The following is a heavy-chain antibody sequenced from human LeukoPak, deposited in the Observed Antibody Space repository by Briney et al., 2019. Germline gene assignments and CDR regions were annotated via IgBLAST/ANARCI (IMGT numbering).Heavy chain of an antibody. CDR3: ARHSLSTVTLDY. CDR1: GGSISSYY. J-gene: IGHJ4*02. V-gene: IGHV4-59*08. Sequence: PSETLSLTCTVSGGSISSYYWNWIRQPPGKGLEWIGYIYYSGSTNYNPSLRSRVTISVDTSKNQFSLKLSSVTAADTAVYYCARHSLSTVTLDYWGQGTLVTVSS. D-gene: IGHD4-11*01. CDR2: IYYSGST.